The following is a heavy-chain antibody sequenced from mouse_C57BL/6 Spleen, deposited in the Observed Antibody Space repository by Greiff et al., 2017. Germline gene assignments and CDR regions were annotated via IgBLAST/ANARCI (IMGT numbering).Heavy chain of an antibody. J-gene: IGHJ1*03. D-gene: IGHD1-1*01. CDR2: IYPGDGDT. CDR3: ARRDCGSRGYFDV. V-gene: IGHV1-80*01. CDR1: GYAFSSYW. Sequence: QVQLQQSGAELVKPGASVKISCKASGYAFSSYWMNWVQQRPGKGLEWIGQIYPGDGDTNSNGTFKGKATLTADKSSSISYVLLSSLTSEDSAVYFGARRDCGSRGYFDVWGTGTTVTVSS.